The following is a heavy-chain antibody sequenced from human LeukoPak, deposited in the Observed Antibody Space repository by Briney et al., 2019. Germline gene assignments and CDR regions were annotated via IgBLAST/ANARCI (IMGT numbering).Heavy chain of an antibody. V-gene: IGHV1-18*01. Sequence: ASVTVTCQATVYIFTSYGILWLRPAPGQGLQWMGWISAHNGNTNCAQNLQCRVTMTTDTSTSTVYMELRSLRSDDTAVYYCARAQATLLLDYWGQGTLVTVSS. CDR1: VYIFTSYG. D-gene: IGHD5-12*01. CDR2: ISAHNGNT. J-gene: IGHJ4*02. CDR3: ARAQATLLLDY.